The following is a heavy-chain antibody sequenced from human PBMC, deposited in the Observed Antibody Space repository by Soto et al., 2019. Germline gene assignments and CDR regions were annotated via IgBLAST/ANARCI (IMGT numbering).Heavy chain of an antibody. CDR1: GYNFMRYG. V-gene: IGHV1-18*04. D-gene: IGHD1-26*01. J-gene: IGHJ5*01. Sequence: QVQLVQSGAEVKKPGASVKVSCKASGYNFMRYGFTWVRQAPGQGLEWMGWINVDNGETKYPQKIQGRVTMNTETSTSTVDMEVRSLTADGTAVYYCARWISGGYSDWFDAWGHGTLVTVSS. CDR3: ARWISGGYSDWFDA. CDR2: INVDNGET.